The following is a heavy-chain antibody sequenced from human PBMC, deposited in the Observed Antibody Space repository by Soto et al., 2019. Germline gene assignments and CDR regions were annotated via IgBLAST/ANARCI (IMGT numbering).Heavy chain of an antibody. CDR1: GFSLSNARMG. Sequence: QVTLKESGPVLVKPTETLTLTCTVSGFSLSNARMGVSWIRQPPGKALEWLAHIFSNDEKSYSTSLNSRLTIAKDTSKSQVVLTMTNMDLVDTATYYCAHRPEAVAGISYWFDPWGQGTLVTVSS. CDR2: IFSNDEK. J-gene: IGHJ5*02. D-gene: IGHD6-19*01. CDR3: AHRPEAVAGISYWFDP. V-gene: IGHV2-26*01.